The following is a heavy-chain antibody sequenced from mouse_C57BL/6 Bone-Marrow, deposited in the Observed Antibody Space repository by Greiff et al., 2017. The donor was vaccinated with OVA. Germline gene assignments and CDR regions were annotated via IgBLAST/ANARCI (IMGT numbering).Heavy chain of an antibody. V-gene: IGHV1-7*01. J-gene: IGHJ4*01. D-gene: IGHD2-12*01. CDR3: ARNSLRRRYYYAMDY. CDR2: INPSSGYT. CDR1: GYTFTSYW. Sequence: VQRVESGAELAKPGASVKLSCKASGYTFTSYWMHWVKQRPGQGLEWIGYINPSSGYTKYNQKFKDKATLTADKSSSTAYMQLSSLTYEDSAVYYCARNSLRRRYYYAMDYWGQGTSVTVSS.